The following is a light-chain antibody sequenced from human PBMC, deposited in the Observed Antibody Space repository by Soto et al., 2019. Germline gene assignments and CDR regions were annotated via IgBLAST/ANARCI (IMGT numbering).Light chain of an antibody. J-gene: IGKJ1*01. CDR3: QQSYSTPPT. V-gene: IGKV1-39*01. Sequence: DIPMTQSPSSLSASVGDRVTITCRASQSISRYLNWYLQKPGKAPELLIYAASSLQSGVPSRFSGSGSGTDFTLTISSLQPEDFATYYCQQSYSTPPTFGLGTKVEIK. CDR2: AAS. CDR1: QSISRY.